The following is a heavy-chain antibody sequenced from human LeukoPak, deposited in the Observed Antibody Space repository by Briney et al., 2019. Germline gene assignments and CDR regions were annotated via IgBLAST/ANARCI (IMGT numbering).Heavy chain of an antibody. CDR1: GGSISSYY. J-gene: IGHJ5*02. V-gene: IGHV4-59*01. Sequence: PSETLSLTCTVSGGSISSYYWSWVRQPPGKGLEWIGYIYYSGITNYNPTLKSRVTISVDTSTNQFSLKLSSVTAADTAVYYCARETAVAPSTWFDPWGQGTLVTVSS. CDR3: ARETAVAPSTWFDP. D-gene: IGHD6-19*01. CDR2: IYYSGIT.